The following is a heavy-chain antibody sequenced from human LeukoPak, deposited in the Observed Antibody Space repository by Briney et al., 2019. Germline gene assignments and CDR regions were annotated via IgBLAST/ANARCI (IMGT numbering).Heavy chain of an antibody. D-gene: IGHD2-15*01. V-gene: IGHV3-23*01. Sequence: GGTLRLSCAASGFIFNSYGMSWVRQAPGEGLEWVSGITGSTRTTYYADSVKGRSTISRDNAKNMLYLQMNSLRAEDTAVYYCAKDQLNRFCSGGSCSITHDHWGQGTLVTVSS. J-gene: IGHJ4*02. CDR3: AKDQLNRFCSGGSCSITHDH. CDR1: GFIFNSYG. CDR2: ITGSTRTT.